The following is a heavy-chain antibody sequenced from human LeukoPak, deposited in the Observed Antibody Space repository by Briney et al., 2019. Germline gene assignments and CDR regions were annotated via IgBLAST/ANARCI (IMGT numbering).Heavy chain of an antibody. D-gene: IGHD6-6*01. CDR3: ARDKRSIAARPEVNWFDP. Sequence: ASVKVSCKASGDTFRRFAMSWVRQAPGQGLEWMGGIISIFNTANYAQKFQGRVTITADESTGTAYMELSSLRSEDTAVYYCARDKRSIAARPEVNWFDPWGQGTLVTVSS. CDR1: GDTFRRFA. CDR2: IISIFNTA. J-gene: IGHJ5*02. V-gene: IGHV1-69*13.